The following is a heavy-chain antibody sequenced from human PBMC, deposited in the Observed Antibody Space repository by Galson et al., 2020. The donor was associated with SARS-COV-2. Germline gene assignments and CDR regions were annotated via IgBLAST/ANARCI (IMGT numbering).Heavy chain of an antibody. D-gene: IGHD5-18*01. CDR2: IYATGNT. V-gene: IGHV4-31*11. CDR3: ARGGYISFPFDM. Sequence: SETLSLTCAVYGASISRGGYYWSWIRQHPGKGLEWIGFIYATGNTYYNPSLQSRVSISIDTSKEFSLEVRSVTAADSAVYYCARGGYISFPFDMWGQGTTVTVSS. J-gene: IGHJ3*02. CDR1: GASISRGGYY.